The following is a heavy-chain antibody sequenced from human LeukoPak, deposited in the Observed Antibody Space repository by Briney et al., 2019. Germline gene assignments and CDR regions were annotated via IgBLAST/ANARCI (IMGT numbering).Heavy chain of an antibody. CDR3: ARDRLYGGNSYGMDV. CDR1: GFTFSSYA. V-gene: IGHV3-23*01. Sequence: GGSLRLSCAASGFTFSSYAMSWVRQAPGKGLEWVSAISGSGGSTYYADSVKGRFTISRDNSKNTLYLQMNSLRAEDTAVYYCARDRLYGGNSYGMDVWGQGTTVTVSS. D-gene: IGHD4-23*01. J-gene: IGHJ6*02. CDR2: ISGSGGST.